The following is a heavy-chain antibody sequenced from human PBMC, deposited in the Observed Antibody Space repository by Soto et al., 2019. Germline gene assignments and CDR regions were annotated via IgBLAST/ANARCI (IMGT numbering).Heavy chain of an antibody. D-gene: IGHD3-3*01. J-gene: IGHJ6*03. V-gene: IGHV4-59*01. Sequence: SETLSLTCTVSGDSISSSYWNWIRQAPGKGLEWIGYIDGTGSTNYNPSLKSRVTLSVDPSNNQYSLKLSSVTAADTAVYYCARGVLEWLLRDSYYYYMDVWGKGTTVTVSS. CDR3: ARGVLEWLLRDSYYYYMDV. CDR1: GDSISSSY. CDR2: IDGTGST.